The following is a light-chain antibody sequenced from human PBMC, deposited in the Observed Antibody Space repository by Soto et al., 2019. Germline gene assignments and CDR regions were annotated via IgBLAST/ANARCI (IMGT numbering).Light chain of an antibody. CDR1: SSDVGYFNY. CDR2: EVS. J-gene: IGLJ1*01. V-gene: IGLV2-14*01. Sequence: QSALTQPASVSGSPGQSITISCTGTSSDVGYFNYVSWYQQHPDEAPKLMIYEVSNRPSGVSNRFSGSKSGNTASLTISGPQAEDEADYSCSSYTLSSTQVFGTGT. CDR3: SSYTLSSTQV.